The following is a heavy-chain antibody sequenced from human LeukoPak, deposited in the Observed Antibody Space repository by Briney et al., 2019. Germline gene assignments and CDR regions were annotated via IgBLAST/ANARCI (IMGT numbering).Heavy chain of an antibody. CDR2: ISDGGSTT. CDR3: ARDYDFDRYYYYGMDV. J-gene: IGHJ6*02. D-gene: IGHD3-3*01. CDR1: GFTFSSYW. V-gene: IGHV3-74*01. Sequence: GGSLRLSCAASGFTFSSYWMHWVRQAPGKGLVWVSRISDGGSTTTYADSVKGRFTISRDNSKNTLYLQMNSLRAEDTAVYYCARDYDFDRYYYYGMDVWGQGTTVTVSS.